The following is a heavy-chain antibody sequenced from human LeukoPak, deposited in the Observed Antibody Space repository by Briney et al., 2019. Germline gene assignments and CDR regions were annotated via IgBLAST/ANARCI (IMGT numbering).Heavy chain of an antibody. CDR2: IYYSGST. J-gene: IGHJ3*02. D-gene: IGHD2-2*01. CDR1: GGSISSYY. CDR3: ARARSTSCYAFDI. V-gene: IGHV4-59*13. Sequence: SETLSLTCTVSGGSISSYYWSWIRQPPGKGLEWIGYIYYSGSTNYNPSLKSRVTITVDTSKNQFSLKLSSVTAADTAVYYCARARSTSCYAFDIWGQGTMVTVSS.